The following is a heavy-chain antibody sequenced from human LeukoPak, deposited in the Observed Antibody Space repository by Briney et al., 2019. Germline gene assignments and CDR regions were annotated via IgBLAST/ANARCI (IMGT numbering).Heavy chain of an antibody. Sequence: SETLSLTCTVSGGSISSGGYYWSWIRQHPGKGLEWFGYIYYSGSTYYNPSLKSRVTISVATSKNQFSLKLSSVTAADTAVYYCARVKRYCGGDCSDAFDIWGQGTMVTVSS. D-gene: IGHD2-21*02. CDR1: GGSISSGGYY. CDR2: IYYSGST. CDR3: ARVKRYCGGDCSDAFDI. J-gene: IGHJ3*02. V-gene: IGHV4-31*03.